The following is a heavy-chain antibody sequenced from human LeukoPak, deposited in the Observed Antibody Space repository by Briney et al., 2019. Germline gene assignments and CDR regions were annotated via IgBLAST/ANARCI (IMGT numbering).Heavy chain of an antibody. CDR2: INSDGSST. V-gene: IGHV3-74*01. J-gene: IGHJ6*02. Sequence: GGSLRLSCAASGLTFSSHWMHWVRQAPGKGLVWVSRINSDGSSTSYADSVKGRFTISRDNAKNTLYLQMNSLRAEDTAVYYCARDLFGQSSGYGMDVWGQGTTVTVSS. D-gene: IGHD3-16*01. CDR3: ARDLFGQSSGYGMDV. CDR1: GLTFSSHW.